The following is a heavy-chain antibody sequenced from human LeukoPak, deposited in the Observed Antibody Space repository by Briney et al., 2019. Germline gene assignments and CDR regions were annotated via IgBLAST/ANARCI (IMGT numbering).Heavy chain of an antibody. CDR1: GYTFTGYY. CDR2: INPNSGGT. V-gene: IGHV1-2*02. CDR3: ARDRWDCSSTSCSPTFDY. J-gene: IGHJ4*02. D-gene: IGHD2-2*01. Sequence: ASVKVSCKASGYTFTGYYMHWVRQAPGQGLEWMGWINPNSGGTNYAQKFQGRVTMTRDTSISTAYMELSRLRSDDTAVYYCARDRWDCSSTSCSPTFDYWGQGTLATVSS.